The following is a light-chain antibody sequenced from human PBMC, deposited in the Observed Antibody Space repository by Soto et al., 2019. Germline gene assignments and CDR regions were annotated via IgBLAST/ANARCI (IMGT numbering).Light chain of an antibody. CDR2: DIS. CDR3: QKYNSAPRT. V-gene: IGKV3-11*01. CDR1: ESISST. J-gene: IGKJ1*01. Sequence: EVVLTQSPATLSLSPGERATLSCRASESISSTLAWYQQKPGQAPRLLIYDISKRASGVPARFSGSGSGTDFTLTISSLEAEDVATYYCQKYNSAPRTFGQGTKVEIK.